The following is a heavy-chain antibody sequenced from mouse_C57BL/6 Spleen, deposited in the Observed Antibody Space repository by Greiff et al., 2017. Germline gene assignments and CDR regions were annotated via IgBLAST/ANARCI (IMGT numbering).Heavy chain of an antibody. J-gene: IGHJ2*01. D-gene: IGHD4-1*01. CDR3: ARGWEGYFDY. V-gene: IGHV5-4*03. Sequence: EVILVESGGGLVKPGGSLKLSCAASGFTFSSYAMSWVRQTPEKRLEWVATISDGGSYTYYPDNVKGRFTISRDNAKNNLYLQMSHLKSEDTAMYYCARGWEGYFDYWGQGTTLTVSS. CDR1: GFTFSSYA. CDR2: ISDGGSYT.